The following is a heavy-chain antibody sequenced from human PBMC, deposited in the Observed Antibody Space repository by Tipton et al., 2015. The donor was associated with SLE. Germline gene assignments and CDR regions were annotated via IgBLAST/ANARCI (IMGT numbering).Heavy chain of an antibody. V-gene: IGHV4-4*08. D-gene: IGHD6-6*01. J-gene: IGHJ4*02. CDR1: GFTFSDAY. CDR3: ARTLAAQIDY. Sequence: LRLSCVASGFTFSDAYMNWVRQAPGKGLEWIGRVYISGDTNYNPSLKSRVTISVDTSKNQFTLKLSSVTAADTAVYYCARTLAAQIDYWGQGTLVTVSS. CDR2: VYISGDT.